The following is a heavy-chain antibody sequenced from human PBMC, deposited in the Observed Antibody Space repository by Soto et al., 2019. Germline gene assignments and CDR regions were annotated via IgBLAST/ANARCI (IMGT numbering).Heavy chain of an antibody. Sequence: DVQLLESGGGLVQPGGSQTLSCAASRFTFSDFAMSWVRQAPGKGLEWVSAIGGGGADTYYADSVKGRFTISRDNSKNTLYLQMNSLRDEDTAVYYCVKDAVPYNGKWDWFDSWGQGTLVTVSS. J-gene: IGHJ5*01. CDR2: IGGGGADT. D-gene: IGHD1-26*01. CDR3: VKDAVPYNGKWDWFDS. V-gene: IGHV3-23*01. CDR1: RFTFSDFA.